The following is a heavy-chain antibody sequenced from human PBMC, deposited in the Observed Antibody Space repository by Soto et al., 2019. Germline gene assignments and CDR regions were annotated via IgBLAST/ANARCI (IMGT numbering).Heavy chain of an antibody. J-gene: IGHJ4*02. D-gene: IGHD5-12*01. CDR1: GGTFSSYA. Sequence: QVQLVQSGAEVRQPASSVKVSCKTSGGTFSSYAISWVRQAPGQGLEWMGGIVPIVDTATYAQKFQGRVTITADESTSTGYMELSRLRSDDTAVYYCVRVVASPGYPDYWGQGTLVTVSS. V-gene: IGHV1-69*12. CDR2: IVPIVDTA. CDR3: VRVVASPGYPDY.